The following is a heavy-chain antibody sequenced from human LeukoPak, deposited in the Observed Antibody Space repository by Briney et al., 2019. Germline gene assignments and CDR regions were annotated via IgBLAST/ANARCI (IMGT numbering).Heavy chain of an antibody. CDR3: MRGVRGATQFDAFDI. J-gene: IGHJ3*02. Sequence: PGGSLRLSCAASGVTFSDCWMNWVRRTPGKGLEWLANIKQDGGEIYYLDSVKGRFTISRDNAKNSVYLQMNSLRAEDTAVYYCMRGVRGATQFDAFDIWGQGTTVTVSS. D-gene: IGHD3-10*01. CDR2: IKQDGGEI. V-gene: IGHV3-7*01. CDR1: GVTFSDCW.